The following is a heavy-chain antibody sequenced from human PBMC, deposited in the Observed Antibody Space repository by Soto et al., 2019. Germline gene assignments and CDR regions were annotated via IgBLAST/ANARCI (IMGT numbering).Heavy chain of an antibody. V-gene: IGHV3-23*01. Sequence: EVQLLESGGGLVQPGGSLRLSCAASGFTFSSYAMSWVRQAPGKGLEWVSAISGSGGSTYYADSVKDRFTISRDNSKNTLYLQMNSLRAEDTAVYYCAKADYYDSRRDKDWGQGTLVTVCS. D-gene: IGHD3-22*01. J-gene: IGHJ1*01. CDR1: GFTFSSYA. CDR2: ISGSGGST. CDR3: AKADYYDSRRDKD.